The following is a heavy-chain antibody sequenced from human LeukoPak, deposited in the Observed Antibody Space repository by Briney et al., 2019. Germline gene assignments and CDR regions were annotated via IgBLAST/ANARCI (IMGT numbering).Heavy chain of an antibody. J-gene: IGHJ4*02. Sequence: PGGSLRLSCAASGLTFSNAWMNWVRQAPGKGLEWVAVIWYDGSNKNYGDSVKGRFTISRDNSKNTLFLQMDSLRAGDTAVYYCARGRDGSQSPIDYWGQGTLVTVSS. CDR1: GLTFSNAW. D-gene: IGHD5-24*01. V-gene: IGHV3-33*08. CDR3: ARGRDGSQSPIDY. CDR2: IWYDGSNK.